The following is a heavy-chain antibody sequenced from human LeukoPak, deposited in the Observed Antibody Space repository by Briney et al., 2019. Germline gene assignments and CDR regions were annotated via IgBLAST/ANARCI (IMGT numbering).Heavy chain of an antibody. V-gene: IGHV4-59*01. CDR3: ARVIGAGGSFVDY. J-gene: IGHJ4*02. CDR2: IYYSGST. Sequence: VKPSETLSLTCTVSGGSISSYDWSWIRQPPGKGLEWIGYIYYSGSTNYNPSLKSRVTISVDTSKNQFSLKLSSVTAADTAVYYCARVIGAGGSFVDYWGQGTLVTVSS. D-gene: IGHD1-26*01. CDR1: GGSISSYD.